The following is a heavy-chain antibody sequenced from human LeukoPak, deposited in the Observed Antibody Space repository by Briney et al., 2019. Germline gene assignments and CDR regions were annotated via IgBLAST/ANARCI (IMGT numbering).Heavy chain of an antibody. D-gene: IGHD3-10*01. V-gene: IGHV1-46*01. CDR3: ARAGRITMVRGVMPYNWFDP. CDR1: GYTFTGYY. J-gene: IGHJ5*02. Sequence: ASVKVSCKASGYTFTGYYMNWMRQAPGQGLEWMGIINPSGGSTSYAQKFQGRVTMTRDTSTSTVYMELSSLRSEDTAVYYCARAGRITMVRGVMPYNWFDPWGQGTLVTVSS. CDR2: INPSGGST.